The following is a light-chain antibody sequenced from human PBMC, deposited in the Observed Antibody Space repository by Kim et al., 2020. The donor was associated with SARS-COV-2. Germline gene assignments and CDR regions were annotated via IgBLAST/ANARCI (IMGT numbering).Light chain of an antibody. J-gene: IGLJ3*02. CDR2: EVT. Sequence: PGQSVTISCTGTSSDVGGYKYVSWYQQHPGKAPKFIIYEVTKRPSGVPDRFSGSKSGNTASLTVSGLQAEDEADYYCTSYTGSNWVFGGGTQLTVL. V-gene: IGLV2-8*01. CDR3: TSYTGSNWV. CDR1: SSDVGGYKY.